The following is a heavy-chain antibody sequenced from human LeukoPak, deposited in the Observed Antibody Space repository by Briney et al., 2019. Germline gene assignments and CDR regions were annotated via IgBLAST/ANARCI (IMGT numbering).Heavy chain of an antibody. CDR1: GFTFSSYI. Sequence: PGRSLRLSCAASGFTFSSYIMHWVRQAPGKGLEWVAVISYDGSNAYYRDSVRGRFTISRDNSENTLFLRMNSLRGEDTAVYYCARDKGTIWNSQNDPFDMWGQGTLVTVSS. CDR3: ARDKGTIWNSQNDPFDM. J-gene: IGHJ3*02. V-gene: IGHV3-30*10. D-gene: IGHD1-7*01. CDR2: ISYDGSNA.